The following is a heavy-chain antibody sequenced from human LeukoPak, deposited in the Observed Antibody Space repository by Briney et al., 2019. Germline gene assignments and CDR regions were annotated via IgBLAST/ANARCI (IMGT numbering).Heavy chain of an antibody. D-gene: IGHD1-1*01. CDR2: IYHSGST. CDR3: ARVGGTNYYYYGMDV. J-gene: IGHJ6*02. V-gene: IGHV4-4*02. Sequence: SGTLSLTCAVSGGSISSSNWWSWVRQPPGKGLEWIGEIYHSGSTNYNPSLKSRVTISVDKSKNQFSLKLSSVTAADTAVYYCARVGGTNYYYYGMDVWGQGTTVTVSS. CDR1: GGSISSSNW.